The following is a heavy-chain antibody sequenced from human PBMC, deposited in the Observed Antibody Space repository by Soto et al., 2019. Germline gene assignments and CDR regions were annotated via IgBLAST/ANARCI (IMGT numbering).Heavy chain of an antibody. CDR2: ISYSGST. V-gene: IGHV4-59*08. J-gene: IGHJ4*02. D-gene: IGHD6-19*01. CDR1: GGSISSYY. CDR3: ARRHLSHYSFDY. Sequence: QVQLQESGPGLVKPSETLSLTCTVSGGSISSYYWSWIRQSPGKGLEWIGYISYSGSTNYNPSLKGRVTISVDTSKNHFSLNLTSLTAADTAMYFCARRHLSHYSFDYWGQGTLVTVSS.